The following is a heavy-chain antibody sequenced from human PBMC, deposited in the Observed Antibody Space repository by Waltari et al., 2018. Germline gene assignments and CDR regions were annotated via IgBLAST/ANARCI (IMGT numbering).Heavy chain of an antibody. Sequence: EVQLVESGGGLVKPGGSLRLSCAASGFTFSSYSMNWVRQAPGKGLEWVSSISSSSTYIYYADSVKGRFTISRDNAKNSLYLQMNSLRAEDTAVYYCARDFARGYCTGGACHAFDYWGQGTLVTVSS. D-gene: IGHD2-8*02. CDR2: ISSSSTYI. CDR1: GFTFSSYS. CDR3: ARDFARGYCTGGACHAFDY. J-gene: IGHJ4*02. V-gene: IGHV3-21*01.